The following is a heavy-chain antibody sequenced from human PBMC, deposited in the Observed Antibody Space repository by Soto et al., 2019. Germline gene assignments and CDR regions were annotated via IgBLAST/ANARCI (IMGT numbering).Heavy chain of an antibody. Sequence: QVQLVESGGGVVQPGRSLRLSCAASGFTFSSYGMHWVRQAPGKGLEWVAVISYDGSNKYYADSVKGRFTISRDNSKNTLYLQMNSLRAEDTAVYYCANVKPPGIAVAGNWYFDLWGRGTLVTVSS. CDR3: ANVKPPGIAVAGNWYFDL. V-gene: IGHV3-30*18. D-gene: IGHD6-19*01. J-gene: IGHJ2*01. CDR2: ISYDGSNK. CDR1: GFTFSSYG.